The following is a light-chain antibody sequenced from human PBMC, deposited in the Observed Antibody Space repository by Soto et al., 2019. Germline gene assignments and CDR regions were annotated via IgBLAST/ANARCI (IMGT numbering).Light chain of an antibody. CDR3: ETWDDSLNGLV. CDR2: TNT. CDR1: GSNIGSNS. V-gene: IGLV1-44*01. J-gene: IGLJ2*01. Sequence: QSVLTQPPSASGTPGQRVTISCSGGGSNIGSNSVSWYQQLPGSAPKLLIYTNTQRPSGVPDRFSGSKSGTSASLAISGLQSEDEADYYCETWDDSLNGLVFGGGTKLTVL.